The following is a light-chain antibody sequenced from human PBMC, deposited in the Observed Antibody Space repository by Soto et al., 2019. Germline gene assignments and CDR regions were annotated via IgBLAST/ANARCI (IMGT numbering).Light chain of an antibody. CDR3: QQYGGSSPWT. CDR2: GAS. V-gene: IGKV3-20*01. J-gene: IGKJ1*01. Sequence: EIVLTQSPGTLSLSPGERATLSCRASQSVSNSFVAWYQQKPGQAPRLLISGASTRATDIPDRFSGSGSGTDFTLTISRLEPEDFAVYYCQQYGGSSPWTFGQGTKVEIK. CDR1: QSVSNSF.